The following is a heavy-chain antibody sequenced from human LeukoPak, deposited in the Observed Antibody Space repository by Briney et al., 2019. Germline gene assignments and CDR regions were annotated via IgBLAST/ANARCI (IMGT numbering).Heavy chain of an antibody. CDR3: AKDRSDQLPPNFDY. V-gene: IGHV3-48*01. CDR2: ISHDSGIR. J-gene: IGHJ4*02. CDR1: GFTLSRDS. Sequence: GGSLRLSCAASGFTLSRDSMNWVRQAPGKGLEWISYISHDSGIRFYADSVRGRFTISRDNAKNSLYLQMHSLRAEDTAVYYCAKDRSDQLPPNFDYWGQGTLVTVSS. D-gene: IGHD2-2*01.